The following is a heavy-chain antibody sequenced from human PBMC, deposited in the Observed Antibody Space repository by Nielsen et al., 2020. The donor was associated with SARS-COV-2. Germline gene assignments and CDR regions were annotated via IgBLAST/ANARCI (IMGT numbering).Heavy chain of an antibody. D-gene: IGHD2-2*01. CDR2: VMPLFSTQ. J-gene: IGHJ5*02. CDR3: ARREGYCSSTSCYNWFDP. Sequence: SVKVSCKASGDTFIKHAIMWVRQAPGQGLEWMGGVMPLFSTQYAQKFQDRLTITADESTSTAYMELSSLRSEDTAVYYCARREGYCSSTSCYNWFDPWGQGTLVTVSS. V-gene: IGHV1-69*13. CDR1: GDTFIKHA.